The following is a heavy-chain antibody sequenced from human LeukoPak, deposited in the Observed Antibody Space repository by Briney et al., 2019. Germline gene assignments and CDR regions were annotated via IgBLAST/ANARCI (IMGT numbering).Heavy chain of an antibody. CDR1: GFTFSSYE. Sequence: GGSLRLSCAASGFTFSSYEMNWVRQAPGKGLEWVAFIQYDASEKYYADSVEGRFTISRDNSKNTLYLQMNSLRAEDTAVYYCAKDGGSDPDSFDIWGQGTMVTVSS. V-gene: IGHV3-30*02. D-gene: IGHD2-15*01. CDR3: AKDGGSDPDSFDI. J-gene: IGHJ3*02. CDR2: IQYDASEK.